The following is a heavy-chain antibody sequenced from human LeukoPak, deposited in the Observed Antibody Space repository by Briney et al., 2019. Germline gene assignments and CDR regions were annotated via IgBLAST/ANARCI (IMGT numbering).Heavy chain of an antibody. J-gene: IGHJ4*02. D-gene: IGHD1-26*01. V-gene: IGHV3-30*18. CDR3: AKGPSGSVRY. CDR1: GFTFSSYG. Sequence: GGSLRLSCAASGFTFSSYGMHWVRQAPGKGLEWVAVISYDGSNKYYADSVKGRFTISRDNSKNTLYLQVRSLRAEDTAVYYCAKGPSGSVRYWGQGTLVTVSS. CDR2: ISYDGSNK.